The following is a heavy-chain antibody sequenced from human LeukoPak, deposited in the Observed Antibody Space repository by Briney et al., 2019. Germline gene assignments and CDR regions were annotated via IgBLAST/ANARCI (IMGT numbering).Heavy chain of an antibody. Sequence: ESPKTSLNGSGYSFTSYWIGRVPQMPGKGPEVMGIIYPGDSDTRYGPSFQGQVTISADKSISTAYLQWSSLKASDTAMYYCARRETGTAANDAFDIWGQGTMVTVSS. J-gene: IGHJ3*02. D-gene: IGHD1/OR15-1a*01. CDR1: GYSFTSYW. CDR3: ARRETGTAANDAFDI. CDR2: IYPGDSDT. V-gene: IGHV5-51*01.